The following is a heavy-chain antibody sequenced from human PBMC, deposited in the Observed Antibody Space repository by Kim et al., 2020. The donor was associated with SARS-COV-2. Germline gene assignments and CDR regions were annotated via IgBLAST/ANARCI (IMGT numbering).Heavy chain of an antibody. CDR3: ARAYSSGWAYFDY. V-gene: IGHV3-21*01. J-gene: IGHJ4*02. D-gene: IGHD6-19*01. Sequence: SAAAVQGRFTISGDTAKNSLYLQMNSLRAEDTAVYYCARAYSSGWAYFDYWGQGTLVTVSS.